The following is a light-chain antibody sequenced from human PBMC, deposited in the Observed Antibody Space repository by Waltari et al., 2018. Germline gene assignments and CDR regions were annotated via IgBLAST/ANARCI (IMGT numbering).Light chain of an antibody. CDR3: QEHVTYWA. V-gene: IGKV4-1*01. CDR2: WAS. CDR1: QSVLFSSNNRNY. J-gene: IGKJ1*01. Sequence: DIVMTQSPDSLAVSLGERATINCKSSQSVLFSSNNRNYLAWYQQKPGQSPKLVLYWASTRESGVPDRFSGSGSATDFTLTISSLQAEDVAVYYCQEHVTYWAFGQGTKVEMK.